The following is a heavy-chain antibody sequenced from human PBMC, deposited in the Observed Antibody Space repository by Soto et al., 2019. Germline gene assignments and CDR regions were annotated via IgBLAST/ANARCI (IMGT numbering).Heavy chain of an antibody. V-gene: IGHV3-23*01. J-gene: IGHJ5*02. CDR3: AKDPGIAVAVSSWFDP. D-gene: IGHD6-19*01. CDR2: ISGSGGST. CDR1: GFTFSSYA. Sequence: PGGSLRLSCAASGFTFSSYAMSWVRQAPGKGLEWVSAISGSGGSTYYADSVKGRFTISRDNSKNTLYLQMNSLRAEDTAVYYCAKDPGIAVAVSSWFDPWGQGTLVTVLL.